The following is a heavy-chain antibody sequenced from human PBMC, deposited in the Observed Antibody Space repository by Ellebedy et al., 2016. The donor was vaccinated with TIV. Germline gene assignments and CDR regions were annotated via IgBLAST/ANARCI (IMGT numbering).Heavy chain of an antibody. CDR2: ISGSGGST. V-gene: IGHV3-23*01. CDR1: GFSLSSYW. J-gene: IGHJ5*02. D-gene: IGHD2-15*01. Sequence: GGSLRLSCAASGFSLSSYWMHWVRQTPGKGLEWVSGISGSGGSTYHADSVKGRFTISRDNSKNTAYLQMNSLRAEDTAVYYCAKAGSSYCSGGSCYSLAWGQGTLVTVSS. CDR3: AKAGSSYCSGGSCYSLA.